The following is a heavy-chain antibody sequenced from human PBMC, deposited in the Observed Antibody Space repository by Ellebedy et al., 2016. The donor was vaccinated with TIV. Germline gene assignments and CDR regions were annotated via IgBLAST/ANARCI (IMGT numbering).Heavy chain of an antibody. CDR1: GFPFANYA. Sequence: PGGSLRLSCAASGFPFANYAMSWVRQAPGKGLEWVSAISGSGGSTYYAAFVQGRLTISRDNSKNTLFLQMNSRRAEDAAVYYCAKVHMVRENYYYGMDVWGQGTTVTVSS. CDR2: ISGSGGST. CDR3: AKVHMVRENYYYGMDV. D-gene: IGHD3-10*01. V-gene: IGHV3-23*01. J-gene: IGHJ6*02.